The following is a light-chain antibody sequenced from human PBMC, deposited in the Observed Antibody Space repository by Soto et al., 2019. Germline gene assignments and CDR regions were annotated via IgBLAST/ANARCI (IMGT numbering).Light chain of an antibody. CDR1: ESFNSIY. J-gene: IGKJ1*01. V-gene: IGKV3-20*01. Sequence: VMTQSPATLSVSPGERATLSCRASESFNSIYLAWYQQKPGQAPRLLIYGASSRATGIPDRFRCRGSGTDFTLTIGRVEPEDFAVYHCHQYDSWTFGQGTKVDNK. CDR3: HQYDSWT. CDR2: GAS.